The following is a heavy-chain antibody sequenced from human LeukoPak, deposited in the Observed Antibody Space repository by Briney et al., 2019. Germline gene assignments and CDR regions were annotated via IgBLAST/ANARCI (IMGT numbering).Heavy chain of an antibody. CDR3: ARVVYCSSTSCFYYYYMDV. J-gene: IGHJ6*03. CDR2: ISAYNGNT. V-gene: IGHV1-18*01. Sequence: GASVKVSCKASGYTFTSYGISWVRQAPGQGLEWMGWISAYNGNTNYAQKLQGRVTMTTDTSTSTAYMELRSLRSDDTAVYYCARVVYCSSTSCFYYYYMDVWGKGTTVTVSS. D-gene: IGHD2-2*01. CDR1: GYTFTSYG.